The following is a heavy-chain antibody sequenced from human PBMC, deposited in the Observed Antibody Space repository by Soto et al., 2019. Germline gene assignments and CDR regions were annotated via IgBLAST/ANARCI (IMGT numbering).Heavy chain of an antibody. Sequence: PSQTLSLTCAISGDSVSSNTAAWNWIRQSPSRGLEWLGRTYYGSKWYVDYAVSVKSRISINPDTSKNQFSLQLNSVTPEDTAVHFCARDRSPGSSSWYDYWGQGALVTVSS. V-gene: IGHV6-1*01. D-gene: IGHD6-13*01. J-gene: IGHJ4*02. CDR2: TYYGSKWYV. CDR1: GDSVSSNTAA. CDR3: ARDRSPGSSSWYDY.